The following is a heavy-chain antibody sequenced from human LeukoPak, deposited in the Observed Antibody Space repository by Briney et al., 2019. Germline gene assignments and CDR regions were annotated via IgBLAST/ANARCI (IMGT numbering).Heavy chain of an antibody. CDR2: IDSDGINS. CDR3: AKGHGAYSSSSGVDY. J-gene: IGHJ4*02. CDR1: GFTFSTYW. Sequence: GGSLRLSCAASGFTFSTYWMHWVRQAPGKGLVWVSRIDSDGINSYYADSVKGRFTISRDNAKNTLYLQMNSLRAEDMALYYCAKGHGAYSSSSGVDYWGQGTLVTVSS. D-gene: IGHD6-6*01. V-gene: IGHV3-74*01.